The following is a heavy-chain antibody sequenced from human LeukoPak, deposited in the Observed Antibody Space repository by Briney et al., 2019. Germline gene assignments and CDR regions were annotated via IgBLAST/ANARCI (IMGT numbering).Heavy chain of an antibody. CDR1: GYTFTSYG. CDR2: ISAYNGNT. Sequence: ASVKVSCKASGYTFTSYGISWVRQAPGQGLEWMGWISAYNGNTNYAQKLQGRVTMTTDTSTSTAYMELRSLRSEDTAVYYCARDFYYGSGSPEYNWFDPWGQGTLVTVSS. D-gene: IGHD3-10*01. J-gene: IGHJ5*02. CDR3: ARDFYYGSGSPEYNWFDP. V-gene: IGHV1-18*01.